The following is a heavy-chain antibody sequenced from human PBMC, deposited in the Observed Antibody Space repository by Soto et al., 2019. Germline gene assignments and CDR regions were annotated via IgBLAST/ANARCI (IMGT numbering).Heavy chain of an antibody. CDR1: GGTFSSYA. CDR3: ARAWPSGYSGYDFLNFDY. J-gene: IGHJ4*02. D-gene: IGHD5-12*01. Sequence: ASVKVSCKASGGTFSSYAISWVRQAPGQGLEWMGGIIPIFGTANYAQKFQGRVTITADESTSTAYMELSSLRSEDTAVYYCARAWPSGYSGYDFLNFDYWGQGTLVTVSS. CDR2: IIPIFGTA. V-gene: IGHV1-69*13.